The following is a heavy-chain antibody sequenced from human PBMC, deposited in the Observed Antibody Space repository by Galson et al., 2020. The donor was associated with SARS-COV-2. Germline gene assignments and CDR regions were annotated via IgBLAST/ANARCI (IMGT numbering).Heavy chain of an antibody. CDR3: ARRNSYSSSSAYHFDF. J-gene: IGHJ4*02. D-gene: IGHD3-22*01. V-gene: IGHV4-59*03. Sequence: SETLSLTCTVSGGSISGDCWSWIRQPPGKGLEWIGNVYYSGKISYNPSLKSQVTISLDTSKNQFSLKLTSVTAADTAVYYCARRNSYSSSSAYHFDFWGQGTLVTVSS. CDR2: VYYSGKI. CDR1: GGSISGDC.